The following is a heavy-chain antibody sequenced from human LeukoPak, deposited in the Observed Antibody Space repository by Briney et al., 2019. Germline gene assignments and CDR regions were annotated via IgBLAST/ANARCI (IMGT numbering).Heavy chain of an antibody. J-gene: IGHJ4*02. CDR2: ISAYNGNT. CDR3: ARGPPDLYSSGRGFDY. Sequence: ASVKVSCKASGYTFTSYGISWVRQAPGQGLEWMEWISAYNGNTNYAQKLQGRVTMTTDTSTSTAYMELRSLRSDDTAVYYCARGPPDLYSSGRGFDYWGQGTLVTVSS. V-gene: IGHV1-18*01. CDR1: GYTFTSYG. D-gene: IGHD6-25*01.